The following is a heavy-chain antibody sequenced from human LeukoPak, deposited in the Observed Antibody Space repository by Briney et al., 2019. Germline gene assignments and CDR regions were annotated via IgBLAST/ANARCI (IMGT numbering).Heavy chain of an antibody. D-gene: IGHD3-10*01. V-gene: IGHV3-23*01. CDR3: AKALVYGSGFRPGKRNYYFDY. Sequence: GGSLRLSCAASGFTFSSYAMSWVRQAPGKGLEWVSAISGSGGSTYYADSVKGRFTISRDNSKNTLYLQMNSLRAEDTAVYYCAKALVYGSGFRPGKRNYYFDYWGQGTLVTVSS. J-gene: IGHJ4*02. CDR1: GFTFSSYA. CDR2: ISGSGGST.